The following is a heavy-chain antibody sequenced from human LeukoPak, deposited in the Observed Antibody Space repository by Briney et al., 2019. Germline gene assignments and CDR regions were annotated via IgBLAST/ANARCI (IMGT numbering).Heavy chain of an antibody. CDR2: IIPILGIA. D-gene: IGHD3-10*01. V-gene: IGHV1-69*04. J-gene: IGHJ6*02. CDR3: ARDQTFGDPNYYYYYGMDV. Sequence: ASVKVSCKASGGIFSSYAISWVRQAPGQGLEWMGRIIPILGIANYAQKFQGRVTITADKSTSTAYMELSSLRSEDTAVYYCARDQTFGDPNYYYYYGMDVWGQGTTVTVSS. CDR1: GGIFSSYA.